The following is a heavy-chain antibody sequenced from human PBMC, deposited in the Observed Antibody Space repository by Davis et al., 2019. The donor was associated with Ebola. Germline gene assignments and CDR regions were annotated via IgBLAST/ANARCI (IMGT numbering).Heavy chain of an antibody. D-gene: IGHD4-11*01. CDR1: GFTFSSYG. V-gene: IGHV3-33*01. Sequence: GGSLRLSCAASGFTFSSYGMHWVRQAPGKGLEWVAVIWYDGSNKYYADSVKGRFTISRDNSKNTLYLQMNSLRAEDTAVYYCASYSGYYYYGMDVWGQGTTVTVSS. CDR3: ASYSGYYYYGMDV. CDR2: IWYDGSNK. J-gene: IGHJ6*02.